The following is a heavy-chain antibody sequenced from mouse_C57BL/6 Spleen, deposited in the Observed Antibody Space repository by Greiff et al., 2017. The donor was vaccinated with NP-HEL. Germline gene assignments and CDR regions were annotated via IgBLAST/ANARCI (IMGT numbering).Heavy chain of an antibody. D-gene: IGHD1-1*01. V-gene: IGHV1-15*01. J-gene: IGHJ2*01. CDR1: GYTFTDYE. CDR2: IDPETGGT. CDR3: TRSYYGSFDY. Sequence: QVQLQQSGAELVRPGASVTLSCKASGYTFTDYEMHWVKQTPVHGLEWIGAIDPETGGTAYNQKFKGKAILTADKSSSTAYMELRSLTSEDSAVYYCTRSYYGSFDYWGQGTTLTVSS.